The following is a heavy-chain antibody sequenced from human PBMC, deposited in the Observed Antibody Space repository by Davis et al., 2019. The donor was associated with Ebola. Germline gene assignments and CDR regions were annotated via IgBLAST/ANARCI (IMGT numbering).Heavy chain of an antibody. D-gene: IGHD3-10*01. CDR3: ARDLGTMVDV. J-gene: IGHJ6*02. CDR2: INPSGGST. Sequence: AASVKVSCKASGYTFTSYYMHWVRQAPGQGLEWMGIINPSGGSTSYAQKFQGRVTITADKSTSTAYMELSSLRSEDTAVYYCARDLGTMVDVWGQGTTVTVSS. CDR1: GYTFTSYY. V-gene: IGHV1-46*01.